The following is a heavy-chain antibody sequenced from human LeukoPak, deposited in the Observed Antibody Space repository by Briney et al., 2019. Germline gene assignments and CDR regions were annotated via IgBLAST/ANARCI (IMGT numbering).Heavy chain of an antibody. CDR1: GGSFSGYY. Sequence: SETLFLTCAVYGGSFSGYYWSWIRQPPGKGLEWIGEINHSGSTNYNPSLKSRVTISVDTSKNQFSLKLSSVTAADTAVYYCARGPAFPLRVGSYYFDYWGQGTLVTVSS. D-gene: IGHD1-26*01. CDR3: ARGPAFPLRVGSYYFDY. J-gene: IGHJ4*02. V-gene: IGHV4-34*01. CDR2: INHSGST.